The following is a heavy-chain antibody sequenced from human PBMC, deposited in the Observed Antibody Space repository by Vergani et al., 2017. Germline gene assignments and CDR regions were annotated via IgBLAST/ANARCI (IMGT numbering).Heavy chain of an antibody. Sequence: EVQLVESGGGLVKPGGSLRLSCAASGFTFSSYSMNWVRPAPGKGLEWVSSISSSSSYIYYADSVKGRFTISRDNAKNSLYLQMNSLGAEDTAVYYCARENFFCGGDCYSWFDPWGQGTLVTVSS. D-gene: IGHD2-21*01. CDR1: GFTFSSYS. J-gene: IGHJ5*02. V-gene: IGHV3-21*01. CDR2: ISSSSSYI. CDR3: ARENFFCGGDCYSWFDP.